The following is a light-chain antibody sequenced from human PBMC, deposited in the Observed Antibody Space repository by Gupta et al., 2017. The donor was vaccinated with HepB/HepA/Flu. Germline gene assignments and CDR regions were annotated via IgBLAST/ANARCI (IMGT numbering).Light chain of an antibody. CDR3: VVWDDSLSGRV. J-gene: IGLJ2*01. CDR1: SSNIGSHS. V-gene: IGLV1-47*01. CDR2: RSD. Sequence: QSVLTQPPSASGTPGQRVTISCSGSSSNIGSHSVYWYQQLPGTAPKVLIYRSDQRPSGVPDRFSGSKSGTSASLAISGLRSEDEADYYCVVWDDSLSGRVFGGGTKLTVL.